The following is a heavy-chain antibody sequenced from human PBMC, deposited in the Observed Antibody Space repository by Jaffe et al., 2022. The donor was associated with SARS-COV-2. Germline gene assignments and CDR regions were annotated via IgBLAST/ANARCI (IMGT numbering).Heavy chain of an antibody. CDR1: GFTVSSNY. J-gene: IGHJ6*02. CDR2: IYSGGST. V-gene: IGHV3-53*01. CDR3: ARDLAPDRTYYYYGMDV. Sequence: EVQLVESGGGLIQPGGSLRLSCAASGFTVSSNYMSWVRQAPGKGLEWVSVIYSGGSTYYADSVKGRFTISRDNSKNTLYLQMNSLRAEDTAVYYCARDLAPDRTYYYYGMDVWGQGTTVTVSS.